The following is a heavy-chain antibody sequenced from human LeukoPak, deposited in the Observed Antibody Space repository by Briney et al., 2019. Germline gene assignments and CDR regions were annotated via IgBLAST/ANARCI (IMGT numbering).Heavy chain of an antibody. Sequence: PSETLSLTCAVYGGSFSGYYWSWIRQPPGKGLEWIGEINHSGSTNDSPSLKSRVTISIDTSRNQFSLKLSSVTAADTGVYYCTTGKKSTTHSAPILDYWGQGTLVTVSS. J-gene: IGHJ4*02. V-gene: IGHV4-34*01. CDR1: GGSFSGYY. CDR2: INHSGST. D-gene: IGHD2-15*01. CDR3: TTGKKSTTHSAPILDY.